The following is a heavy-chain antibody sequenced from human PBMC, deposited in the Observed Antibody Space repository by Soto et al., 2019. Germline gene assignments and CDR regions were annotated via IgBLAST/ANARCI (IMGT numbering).Heavy chain of an antibody. CDR1: GYTFTSYA. V-gene: IGHV1-3*01. D-gene: IGHD3-9*01. CDR2: INAGNGNT. Sequence: GASVKVSCKASGYTFTSYAMHWVRQAPGQRLEWMGWINAGNGNTKYSQKFQGRVTITRDTSASTAYMELSSLRSEDTAVYYCARESRLRIGYDVLFGSSELDYWGQGTLVTVSS. CDR3: ARESRLRIGYDVLFGSSELDY. J-gene: IGHJ4*02.